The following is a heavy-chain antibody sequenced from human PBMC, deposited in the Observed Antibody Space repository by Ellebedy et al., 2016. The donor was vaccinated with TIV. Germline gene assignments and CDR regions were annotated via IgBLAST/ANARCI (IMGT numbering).Heavy chain of an antibody. J-gene: IGHJ4*02. D-gene: IGHD6-6*01. CDR3: ARDRAARTVTSYFDY. CDR1: GFTFSSYY. V-gene: IGHV3-74*01. CDR2: LNVDGTFT. Sequence: PGGSLRLSCAASGFTFSSYYMHWVRQAPGKGLVCVSRLNVDGTFTSYADSVKGRFTISSDNSKNTLYLQMNSLRAEDTAVYYCARDRAARTVTSYFDYWGQGTLVTVSS.